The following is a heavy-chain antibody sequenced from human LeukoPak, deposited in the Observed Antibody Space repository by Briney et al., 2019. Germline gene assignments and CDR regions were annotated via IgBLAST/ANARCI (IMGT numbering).Heavy chain of an antibody. CDR3: ATARGRGYSYGYHY. CDR2: MNPNSGNT. D-gene: IGHD5-18*01. Sequence: VASVKVSCKASGYTFTSYDINWVRQAIGQGLEWMGWMNPNSGNTGYAQKFQGRVTMTRNTSISTAYMELSSLRSEDTAVYYCATARGRGYSYGYHYWGQGTLVTVSS. CDR1: GYTFTSYD. J-gene: IGHJ4*02. V-gene: IGHV1-8*01.